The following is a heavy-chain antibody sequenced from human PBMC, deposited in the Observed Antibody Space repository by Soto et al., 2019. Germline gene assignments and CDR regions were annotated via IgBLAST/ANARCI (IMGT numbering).Heavy chain of an antibody. J-gene: IGHJ6*02. CDR1: GGTFSSYA. CDR3: ARTYYYDSSGYYYESYYDYGMDV. D-gene: IGHD3-22*01. V-gene: IGHV1-69*12. Sequence: QVQLVQSGAEVKKPGSSVKVSCKASGGTFSSYAISWVRQAPGQGLEWMGGIIPIFGTANYAQKFQGRVTITADESTSTAYMELSSLRSEDTAVYYCARTYYYDSSGYYYESYYDYGMDVWGQGTTVTVSS. CDR2: IIPIFGTA.